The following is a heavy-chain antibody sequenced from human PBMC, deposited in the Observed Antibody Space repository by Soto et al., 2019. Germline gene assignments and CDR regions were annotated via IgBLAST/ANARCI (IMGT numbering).Heavy chain of an antibody. CDR1: GGTFSSHS. CDR3: ARDRGKGYGYYFDY. CDR2: IIPMFGTA. V-gene: IGHV1-69*01. J-gene: IGHJ4*02. D-gene: IGHD5-18*01. Sequence: QVQLVQSGAEVKKTGSSVKVSCKASGGTFSSHSISWVRQAPGQGLEWMGGIIPMFGTANYAQKFQGRVTITADESTSTAYMELSSLRSEDTAVYYCARDRGKGYGYYFDYWGQGTLVTVSS.